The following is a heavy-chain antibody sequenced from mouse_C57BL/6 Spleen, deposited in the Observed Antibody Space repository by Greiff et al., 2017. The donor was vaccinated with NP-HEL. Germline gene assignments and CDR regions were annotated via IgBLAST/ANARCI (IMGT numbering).Heavy chain of an antibody. J-gene: IGHJ4*01. CDR1: GFTFSSYA. CDR2: ISDGGSYT. V-gene: IGHV5-4*01. Sequence: EVQLVESGGGLVKPGGSLKLSCAASGFTFSSYAMSWVRQTPEKRLEWVATISDGGSYTYYPDNVKGRFTISRDNAKNNLYLQMSHLKSEDTAMYYCAREDPGMDYWGQGTSVTVSS. CDR3: AREDPGMDY.